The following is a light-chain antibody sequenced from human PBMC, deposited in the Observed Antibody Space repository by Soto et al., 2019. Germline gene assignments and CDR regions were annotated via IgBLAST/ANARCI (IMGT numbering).Light chain of an antibody. CDR3: QQYDNWTPIT. V-gene: IGKV3-15*01. Sequence: EIVMTQSPATLSVSPGGRATLSCRASQSISDNLAWYQQKPGQAPRLLIYGASTRATGIPARFSGSGSGTEFTLTISSLQSEDFAVYHCQQYDNWTPITFGGGTKVEIK. CDR2: GAS. CDR1: QSISDN. J-gene: IGKJ4*01.